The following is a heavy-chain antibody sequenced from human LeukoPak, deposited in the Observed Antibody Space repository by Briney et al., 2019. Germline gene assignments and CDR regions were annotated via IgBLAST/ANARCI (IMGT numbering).Heavy chain of an antibody. D-gene: IGHD4-17*01. CDR2: ISAYNDNT. Sequence: GASVKVSCKASGYTFPSYGISWVRQAPGQGLEWMGWISAYNDNTNYAQKLQGRVTMTTDTSTSTAYMELRSLRSDDTAVYYCARVPTKTTVTTLLFDYWGQGTLVTVSS. V-gene: IGHV1-18*01. CDR3: ARVPTKTTVTTLLFDY. CDR1: GYTFPSYG. J-gene: IGHJ4*02.